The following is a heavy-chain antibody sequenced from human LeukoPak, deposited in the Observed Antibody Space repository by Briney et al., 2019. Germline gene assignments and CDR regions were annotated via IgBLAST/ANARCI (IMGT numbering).Heavy chain of an antibody. V-gene: IGHV6-1*01. CDR2: TYYRSKWYN. J-gene: IGHJ4*02. D-gene: IGHD3-22*01. Sequence: SQTLSLTCAISGDSVSSNSAAWNWIRQSPSRGLESLGRTYYRSKWYNDYAVSVKSRITINPDTSKNQFSIQLNSVTPEDTAVYYCAREYYDSSGTEGYYFDYWGQGTLVTVSS. CDR3: AREYYDSSGTEGYYFDY. CDR1: GDSVSSNSAA.